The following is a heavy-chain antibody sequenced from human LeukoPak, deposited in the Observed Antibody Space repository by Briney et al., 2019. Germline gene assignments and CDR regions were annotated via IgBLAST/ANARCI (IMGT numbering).Heavy chain of an antibody. CDR1: GGSITSYY. CDR2: IRYSGTT. J-gene: IGHJ3*02. Sequence: PSETLSLTCTASGGSITSYYWSWIRQPPGKGLEWIAYIRYSGTTIYNPSLKSRVTISADTSKNQFSLKLRSVTAADTAVYYCARHFGSASSGPFRSFDIWGQGTMVAVSS. CDR3: ARHFGSASSGPFRSFDI. V-gene: IGHV4-59*08. D-gene: IGHD3-22*01.